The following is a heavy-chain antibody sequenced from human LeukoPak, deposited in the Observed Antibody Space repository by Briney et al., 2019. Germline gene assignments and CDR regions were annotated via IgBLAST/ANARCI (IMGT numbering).Heavy chain of an antibody. CDR2: ISYDGSYE. CDR3: AKEENTAANS. Sequence: GGSLRLSCAASGFTFSAFGMHWVRQAPGKGLEWVAVISYDGSYEYLAESVKGRFTISRDDSKNTLYLQINSLRAEDTAMYYCAKEENTAANSWGQGTLVSVSS. D-gene: IGHD2-2*01. CDR1: GFTFSAFG. V-gene: IGHV3-30*18. J-gene: IGHJ4*02.